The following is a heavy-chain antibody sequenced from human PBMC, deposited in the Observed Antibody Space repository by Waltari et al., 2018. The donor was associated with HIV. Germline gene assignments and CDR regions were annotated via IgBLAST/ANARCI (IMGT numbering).Heavy chain of an antibody. D-gene: IGHD5-12*01. CDR3: ARVYSVYPGVY. Sequence: QVHLQESGPGLVKPSETLSLTCTVSNYSISSGYYWGWIRQPPGKGLEWIGSIYHSGTTYYNPSLKSRVTISVDTSKNQFSLKLSSVTAADTAVYYCARVYSVYPGVYWGQGTLVTVSS. V-gene: IGHV4-38-2*02. CDR1: NYSISSGYY. J-gene: IGHJ4*02. CDR2: IYHSGTT.